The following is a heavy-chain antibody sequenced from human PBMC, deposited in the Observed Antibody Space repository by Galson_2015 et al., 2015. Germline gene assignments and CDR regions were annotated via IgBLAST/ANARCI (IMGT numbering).Heavy chain of an antibody. CDR2: T. Sequence: TSYAQKFQGRVTMTRDTSTSTVYMELSSLRSEDTAVYYCARDGVCSGGRCYIDYWGQGTLVTVSS. V-gene: IGHV1-46*01. D-gene: IGHD2-15*01. J-gene: IGHJ4*02. CDR3: ARDGVCSGGRCYIDY.